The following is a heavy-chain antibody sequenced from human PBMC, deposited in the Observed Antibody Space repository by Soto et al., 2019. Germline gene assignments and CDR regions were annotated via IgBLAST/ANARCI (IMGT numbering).Heavy chain of an antibody. Sequence: PAETLSLTCTVSGASISGSTYYWGWIRQSPGKGLEWIGSIYYSGSTLNNPSLKSRVTISVDTSKKQFSLKLTSVTAADTAIYYCARHSLGHYPNWFDPWGQGTLVTVSS. V-gene: IGHV4-39*01. CDR1: GASISGSTYY. CDR3: ARHSLGHYPNWFDP. D-gene: IGHD4-17*01. CDR2: IYYSGST. J-gene: IGHJ5*02.